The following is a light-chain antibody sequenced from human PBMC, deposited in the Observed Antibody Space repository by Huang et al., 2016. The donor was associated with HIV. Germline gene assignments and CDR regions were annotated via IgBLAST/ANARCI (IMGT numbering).Light chain of an antibody. Sequence: DIQMTQSPSSLSASVGDRVTITCQATQDIRNQLNWYKQEPGKAPKVLIYDASNLEAGVPSRFSGSGSGTDFTFTISSLQPEEIATYYCQQYDSPPWTFGQGTKVEIK. CDR3: QQYDSPPWT. CDR1: QDIRNQ. J-gene: IGKJ1*01. V-gene: IGKV1-33*01. CDR2: DAS.